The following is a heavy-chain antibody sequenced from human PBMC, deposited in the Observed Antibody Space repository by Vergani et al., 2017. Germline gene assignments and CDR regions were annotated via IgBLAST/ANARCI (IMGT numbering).Heavy chain of an antibody. CDR3: ASFFYDILTGYAPAPPDY. Sequence: QLQLQESGPGLVKPSETLSLTCTVSGGSISSSSYYWGWIRQPPGKGLEWIGSIYYSGSTYYNPSLKSRVTISVDTSKNQFSLKLSSVTAADTAVYYCASFFYDILTGYAPAPPDYWGQGTLVIVSS. CDR2: IYYSGST. J-gene: IGHJ4*02. CDR1: GGSISSSSYY. D-gene: IGHD3-9*01. V-gene: IGHV4-39*01.